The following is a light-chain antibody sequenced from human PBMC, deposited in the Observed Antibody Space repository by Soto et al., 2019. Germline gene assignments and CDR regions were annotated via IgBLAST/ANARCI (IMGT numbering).Light chain of an antibody. CDR3: QQYGSSGT. CDR1: QSVSSY. CDR2: GAS. Sequence: EIALTQYTATLSLSPGERATLSCRASQSVSSYLAWYQQKPGQAPSLLIYGASNRATGIPDRFSGSGSGTDFTLTISRLEPEDFAVYYCQQYGSSGTFGQGTKVDI. V-gene: IGKV3-20*01. J-gene: IGKJ1*01.